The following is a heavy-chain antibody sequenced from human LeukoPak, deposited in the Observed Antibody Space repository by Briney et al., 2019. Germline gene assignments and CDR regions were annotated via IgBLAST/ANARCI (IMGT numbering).Heavy chain of an antibody. CDR1: GYTFTSYG. D-gene: IGHD1-20*01. Sequence: ASVKVSCKASGYTFTSYGISWVRQAPRQGLEWMGWINPNSGGTNYAQKFQGRVTMTRDTSISTAYMELSRLRSDDTAVYYCARDVQMYNSRAFDIWGQGTMVTVSS. V-gene: IGHV1-2*02. J-gene: IGHJ3*02. CDR2: INPNSGGT. CDR3: ARDVQMYNSRAFDI.